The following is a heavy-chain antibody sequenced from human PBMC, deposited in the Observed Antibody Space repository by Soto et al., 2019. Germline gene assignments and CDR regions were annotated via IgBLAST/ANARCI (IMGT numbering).Heavy chain of an antibody. V-gene: IGHV3-23*01. D-gene: IGHD2-21*02. J-gene: IGHJ4*02. Sequence: EEQVLESGGGSAQPGGSLRLSCAASGFTFSNYGMIWVRQAPGKGLEWVSSINHRGIDTKYADSVKGRFTIARDNSKNMMYLQMNNLRAEDTGVYYCAKGGTYCYDDCTRAYWGQGTLVTVSS. CDR2: INHRGIDT. CDR3: AKGGTYCYDDCTRAY. CDR1: GFTFSNYG.